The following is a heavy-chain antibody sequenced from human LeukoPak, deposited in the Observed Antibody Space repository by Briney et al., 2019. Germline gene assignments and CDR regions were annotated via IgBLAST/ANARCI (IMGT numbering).Heavy chain of an antibody. V-gene: IGHV1-46*01. CDR1: GYTFTSYY. J-gene: IGHJ4*02. D-gene: IGHD6-13*01. CDR3: ARADTPAAAGTN. CDR2: INPSGGST. Sequence: GASVKVSFKASGYTFTSYYMHWVRQAPGQGLEWMGIINPSGGSTSYAQKFQGRVTMTRDTSTSTVYMELSSLRSGDTAVYYCARADTPAAAGTNWGQGTLVTVSS.